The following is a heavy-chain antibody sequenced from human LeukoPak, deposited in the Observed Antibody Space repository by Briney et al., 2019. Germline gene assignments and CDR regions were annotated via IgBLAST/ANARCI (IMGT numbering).Heavy chain of an antibody. V-gene: IGHV3-30*04. Sequence: GSLRLSCAASGFTFSSYAMHWVRQAPGKGLEWVAVISYDGSNKNYADSVKGRFTISGDNSKNTLYLQMNSLRAEDTSVYYCARSPGILGTNYFDYWGQGTLVTVSS. CDR1: GFTFSSYA. CDR3: ARSPGILGTNYFDY. J-gene: IGHJ4*02. CDR2: ISYDGSNK. D-gene: IGHD1-26*01.